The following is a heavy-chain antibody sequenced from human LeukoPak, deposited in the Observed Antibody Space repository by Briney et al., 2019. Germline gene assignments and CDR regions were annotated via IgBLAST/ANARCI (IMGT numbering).Heavy chain of an antibody. J-gene: IGHJ5*02. V-gene: IGHV3-11*01. CDR3: ARDRRYCSGGSCPNWFDP. Sequence: PGGSLRLSCAASGFTFSDYYMSWIRQAPGKGLEWVSYISSSGSTIYYADSVKGRFTISRDNAKNSLYLQMNSLRAEDTAVYYCARDRRYCSGGSCPNWFDPWGQGTLVTVSS. CDR2: ISSSGSTI. CDR1: GFTFSDYY. D-gene: IGHD2-15*01.